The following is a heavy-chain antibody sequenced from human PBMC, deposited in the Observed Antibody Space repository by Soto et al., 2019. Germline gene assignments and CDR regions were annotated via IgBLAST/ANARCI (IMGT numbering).Heavy chain of an antibody. CDR1: GFTLSNYC. Sequence: EVQLVDSGGGLVQPGGSLRLSCGGSGFTLSNYCMSWVRRGPGKGLEWVANINQDGTEKNDMDSVKGRFTTFRDNAQNSVNLHMDSLRDEDTAVYYCARGNDANKVFDFWGQGSVVTVSS. CDR3: ARGNDANKVFDF. CDR2: INQDGTEK. D-gene: IGHD1-1*01. V-gene: IGHV3-7*01. J-gene: IGHJ4*02.